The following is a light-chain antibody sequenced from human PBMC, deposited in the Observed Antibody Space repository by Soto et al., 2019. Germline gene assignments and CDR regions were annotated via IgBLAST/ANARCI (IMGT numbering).Light chain of an antibody. CDR1: SSNIGTGYD. V-gene: IGLV1-40*01. Sequence: QSVLTQPPSVSGAPGQRVTISCTGSSSNIGTGYDVHWYQQVPGTAPKLLIYGDSNRPSGVPDRFSGSKSGTSASLVITGPQAEDEADYNSQSYHTTLSGHVVFGGGTKLTAL. J-gene: IGLJ2*01. CDR3: QSYHTTLSGHVV. CDR2: GDS.